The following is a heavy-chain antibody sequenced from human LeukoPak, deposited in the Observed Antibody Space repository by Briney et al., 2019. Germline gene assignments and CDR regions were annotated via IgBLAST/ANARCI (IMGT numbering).Heavy chain of an antibody. D-gene: IGHD2-15*01. CDR1: GFTFSSYS. J-gene: IGHJ5*02. CDR2: ISSSSSYI. CDR3: ARFIVVVVAATNANWFDP. Sequence: GGSLRLSCAAPGFTFSSYSMNWVRQAPGKGLEWVSSISSSSSYIYYADSVKGRFTISRDNAKNSLYLQMNSLRAEDTAVYYCARFIVVVVAATNANWFDPWGQGTLVTVSS. V-gene: IGHV3-21*01.